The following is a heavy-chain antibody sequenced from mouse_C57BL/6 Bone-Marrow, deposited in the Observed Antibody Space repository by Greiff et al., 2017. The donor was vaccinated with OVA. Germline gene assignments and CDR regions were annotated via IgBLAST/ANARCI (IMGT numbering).Heavy chain of an antibody. CDR3: VRHGDYDYVGFAY. CDR2: IRRESNNSAT. J-gene: IGHJ3*01. V-gene: IGHV10-1*01. D-gene: IGHD2-4*01. CDR1: GFSFNTYA. Sequence: EVQVVESGGGLVQPKGSLKLSCAASGFSFNTYAMNWVRQAPGKGLEWVARIRRESNNSATYYADSVKDRFTSSRDDSESMLNLHMNNLKTEDTAIYCCVRHGDYDYVGFAYWGQGTLVTVSA.